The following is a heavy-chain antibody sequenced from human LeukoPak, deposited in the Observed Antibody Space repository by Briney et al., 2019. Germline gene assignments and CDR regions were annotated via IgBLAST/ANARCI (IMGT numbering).Heavy chain of an antibody. CDR2: LSYDGSNN. V-gene: IGHV3-30*18. D-gene: IGHD4-17*01. J-gene: IGHJ4*02. CDR1: GFTFSSFG. Sequence: PGGSLRLSCAASGFTFSSFGMHWVRQASGKGLEWVAVLSYDGSNNYYADSVKGRFTISRDNSKNTLYLQMNSLRAEDTAVYYCAKDASTVTLHADYWGQGTLVTVSS. CDR3: AKDASTVTLHADY.